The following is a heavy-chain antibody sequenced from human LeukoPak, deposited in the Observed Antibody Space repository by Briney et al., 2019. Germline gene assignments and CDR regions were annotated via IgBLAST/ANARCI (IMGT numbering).Heavy chain of an antibody. CDR1: GGSISTYY. V-gene: IGHV4-59*08. J-gene: IGHJ3*02. D-gene: IGHD5-12*01. CDR3: ARHFRYSSYLAFDI. CDR2: IYYSGST. Sequence: SETLSLTCTVSGGSISTYYWSWIRQPPGKGLEWFGYIYYSGSTNYNPSLKSRVTISVDTSKNQFSLKLSSVTAADTAVYYCARHFRYSSYLAFDIWGQGTMVTVSS.